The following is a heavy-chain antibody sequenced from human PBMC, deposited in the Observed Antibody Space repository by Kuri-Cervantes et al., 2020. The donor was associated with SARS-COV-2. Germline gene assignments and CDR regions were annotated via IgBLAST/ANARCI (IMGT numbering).Heavy chain of an antibody. J-gene: IGHJ4*02. CDR2: ISSSSSYI. CDR1: GFTFSSYS. V-gene: IGHV3-21*01. Sequence: GESLKISCAASGFTFSSYSMNWVRQAPGKGLEWVSSISSSSSYIYYADSVKGRFTISRDNAKNSLYLQMNSLRAEDTAVYYCARSPVWEGYFDFWGQGTLVTVSP. CDR3: ARSPVWEGYFDF. D-gene: IGHD1-26*01.